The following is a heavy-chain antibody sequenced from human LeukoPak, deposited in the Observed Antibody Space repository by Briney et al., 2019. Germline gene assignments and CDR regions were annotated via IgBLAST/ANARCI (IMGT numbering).Heavy chain of an antibody. J-gene: IGHJ6*02. Sequence: ASVTVSCKASGYTFTGYYMHWVRQAPGQGLEWMGWINPNSGGTNYAQKFQGRVTMTRDTSISTAYMELSRLRSDDTAVYYCARSVAGTPPYYYYGMDVWGQGTTVTVSS. CDR1: GYTFTGYY. V-gene: IGHV1-2*02. CDR2: INPNSGGT. CDR3: ARSVAGTPPYYYYGMDV. D-gene: IGHD6-19*01.